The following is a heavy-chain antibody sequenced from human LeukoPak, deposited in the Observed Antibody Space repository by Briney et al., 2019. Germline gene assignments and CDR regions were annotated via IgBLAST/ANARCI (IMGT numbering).Heavy chain of an antibody. V-gene: IGHV3-33*01. CDR1: GFTFSSSG. CDR2: ILYNGSNK. Sequence: GSLRLSCAASGFTFSSSGMHWVRQAPGKGLEWVAVILYNGSNKYYADSVKGRFTISRDNSKNTLYLQMNSLRVEDTAVYYCARAGGYCSGGSCYRGYSWFDPWGQGTLVTVSS. CDR3: ARAGGYCSGGSCYRGYSWFDP. D-gene: IGHD2-15*01. J-gene: IGHJ5*02.